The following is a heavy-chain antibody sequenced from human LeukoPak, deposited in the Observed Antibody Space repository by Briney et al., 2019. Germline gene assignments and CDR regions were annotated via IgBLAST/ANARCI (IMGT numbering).Heavy chain of an antibody. Sequence: AGGSLRLSCAASGFTVSSNYMSWVRQAPGKGLEWVSSISSSSSNIYYADSVMGRFTISRDNAKNSLYLQMNSLRAEDTAVYYCARDSSGYEYLDYFDYWGQGTLVTVSS. CDR1: GFTVSSNY. J-gene: IGHJ4*02. CDR2: ISSSSSNI. CDR3: ARDSSGYEYLDYFDY. D-gene: IGHD3-22*01. V-gene: IGHV3-21*01.